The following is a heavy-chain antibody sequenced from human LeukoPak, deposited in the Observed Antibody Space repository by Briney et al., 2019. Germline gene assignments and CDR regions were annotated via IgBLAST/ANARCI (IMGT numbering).Heavy chain of an antibody. Sequence: GGSLRLSCAASGLTFSNYAMHWVRQAPGKGLEWVSSISSGSSYIYYADSVKGRFTIFRDNAKNSLYLQMSSLRAKDTAVYYCATDPLGYSAYWGQGTLVTVSS. V-gene: IGHV3-21*01. D-gene: IGHD5-12*01. CDR2: ISSGSSYI. CDR3: ATDPLGYSAY. J-gene: IGHJ4*02. CDR1: GLTFSNYA.